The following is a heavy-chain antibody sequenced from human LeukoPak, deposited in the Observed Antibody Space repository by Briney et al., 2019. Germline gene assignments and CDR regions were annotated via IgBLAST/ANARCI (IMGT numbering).Heavy chain of an antibody. CDR3: ARDRYYYDSSGYYWLFDY. CDR1: GGSISSYY. Sequence: SETLSLTCTVSGGSISSYYWSWIRQPAGKGLEWIGRIYTSGSTNYNPSLKSRVTMSVDTSKNQFSLKLSSVTAADTAVYYCARDRYYYDSSGYYWLFDYRGQGTLVTVSS. D-gene: IGHD3-22*01. J-gene: IGHJ4*02. V-gene: IGHV4-4*07. CDR2: IYTSGST.